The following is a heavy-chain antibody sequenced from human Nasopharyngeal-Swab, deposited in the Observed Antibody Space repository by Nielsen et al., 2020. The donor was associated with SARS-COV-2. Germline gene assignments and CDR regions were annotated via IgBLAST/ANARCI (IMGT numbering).Heavy chain of an antibody. Sequence: SETLSLTCDVSGASISDYHWSGIRQPPGKGLEWIGEMKPNGFNNFNPSLKSRVTISIDKSKNQFLLKLNSVAAADTAVYYCAGHPADFDFWGQGTLVIVSS. CDR2: MKPNGFN. CDR1: GASISDYH. J-gene: IGHJ4*02. CDR3: AGHPADFDF. D-gene: IGHD6-13*01. V-gene: IGHV4-34*01.